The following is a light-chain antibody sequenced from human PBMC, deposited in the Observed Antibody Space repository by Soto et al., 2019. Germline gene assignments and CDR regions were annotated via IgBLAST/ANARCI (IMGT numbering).Light chain of an antibody. Sequence: DIVMTQSPVTLSVSRGERAALACRASQSVTRNLAWYQQKPGQAPRLLIYGASTRATGIPARFSGSGSGTEFTLTISSLQSEDFAVYYCQQYNNWPRTFGQGTKVDIK. CDR1: QSVTRN. CDR2: GAS. V-gene: IGKV3-15*01. CDR3: QQYNNWPRT. J-gene: IGKJ1*01.